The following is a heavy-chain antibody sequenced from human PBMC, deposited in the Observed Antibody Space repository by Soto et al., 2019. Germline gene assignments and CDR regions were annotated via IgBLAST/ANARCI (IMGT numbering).Heavy chain of an antibody. CDR3: AGGRTRKHNYLEH. CDR2: VYFTGTT. Sequence: PSETLSLTCTVSGSSLSYGGYYWSWLRQQPGKGLEWIGYVYFTGTTYYNPSLKSRLSLSVETSKNQFSLKLPSVTAADPAVYYCAGGRTRKHNYLEHLAPGTLLTASS. D-gene: IGHD1-1*01. CDR1: GSSLSYGGYY. J-gene: IGHJ5*02. V-gene: IGHV4-31*03.